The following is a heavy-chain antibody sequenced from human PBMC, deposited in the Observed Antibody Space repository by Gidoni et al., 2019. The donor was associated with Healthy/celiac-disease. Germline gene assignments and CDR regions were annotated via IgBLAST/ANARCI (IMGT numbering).Heavy chain of an antibody. CDR3: ARGEGSSGWYVNY. J-gene: IGHJ4*02. CDR2: INHSGST. D-gene: IGHD6-19*01. Sequence: QVQLQQWGAGLLKPSETLSLTCAVYGGSFSGYYWSWIRQPPGQGLEWIGEINHSGSTNYNPSLKSRVTISVDTSKNQFSLKLSSVTAADTAVYYCARGEGSSGWYVNYWGQGTLVTVSS. V-gene: IGHV4-34*01. CDR1: GGSFSGYY.